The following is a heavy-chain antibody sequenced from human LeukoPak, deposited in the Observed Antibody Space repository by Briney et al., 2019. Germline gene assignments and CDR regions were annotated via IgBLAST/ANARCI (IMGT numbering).Heavy chain of an antibody. J-gene: IGHJ4*02. CDR1: GGSISSSSYY. D-gene: IGHD1-26*01. CDR2: IYYSAST. CDR3: ARRWELPYYFDY. Sequence: PSETLSLTCTVSGGSISSSSYYWGWTRQPPGKGLEWIGSIYYSASTYYNPSLTSQVTISVDTSKNKFSLKLSSVTAEDTAVYYCARRWELPYYFDYWGQGTLVTVSS. V-gene: IGHV4-39*01.